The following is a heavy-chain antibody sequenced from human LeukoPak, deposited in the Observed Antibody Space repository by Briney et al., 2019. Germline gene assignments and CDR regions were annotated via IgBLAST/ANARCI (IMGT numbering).Heavy chain of an antibody. J-gene: IGHJ5*02. Sequence: SVKVSCKASGYTFTSYGISWVRQAPGQGLEWMGGIIPIFGTANYAQKFQGRVTITADKSTSTAYMELSSLRSEDTAVYYCARGVLYYYDSSGFDVNWFDPWGQGTLVTVSS. V-gene: IGHV1-69*06. CDR3: ARGVLYYYDSSGFDVNWFDP. CDR1: GYTFTSYG. CDR2: IIPIFGTA. D-gene: IGHD3-22*01.